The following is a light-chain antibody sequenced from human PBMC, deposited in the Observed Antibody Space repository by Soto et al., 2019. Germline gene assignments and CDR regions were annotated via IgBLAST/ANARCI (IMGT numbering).Light chain of an antibody. CDR3: MQALQSLT. J-gene: IGKJ5*01. CDR2: FGS. Sequence: EIVMTQSPLTLPVTPGEPASISCRSMQRLLYNNTYNHLDWYVQKPGQSPQLLIYFGSNRAPGVPDRFSGSGSGTDFTLKINRVEAEDVGTYYCMQALQSLTFGQGTRLEIK. V-gene: IGKV2-28*01. CDR1: QRLLYNNTYNH.